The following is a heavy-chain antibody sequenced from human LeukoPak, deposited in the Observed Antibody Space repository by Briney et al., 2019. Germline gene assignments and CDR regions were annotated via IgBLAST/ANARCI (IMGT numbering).Heavy chain of an antibody. J-gene: IGHJ4*02. CDR3: ARGTLYSGWSYYFDD. CDR1: GYSISSGYY. V-gene: IGHV4-4*07. Sequence: TLSLTCTVSGYSISSGYYWSWIRQPAGKGLEWIGRIYTSESPTYNPSLKSRVTMSLDTSKNQFSLRLRSVTAADTAMYYCARGTLYSGWSYYFDDWGQGNQVTVSS. D-gene: IGHD6-19*01. CDR2: IYTSESP.